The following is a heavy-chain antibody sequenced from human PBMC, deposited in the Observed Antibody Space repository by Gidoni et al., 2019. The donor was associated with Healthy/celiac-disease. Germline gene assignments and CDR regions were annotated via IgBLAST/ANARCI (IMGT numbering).Heavy chain of an antibody. V-gene: IGHV1-2*07. Sequence: QVQLVQSGAEVKKPATSVKVPGQASEYTFTGYYMHWVRQDPGQGLEWMGWINPNSGGTNYAHKFQGRVTMTRDTSISTAYMELSRLRSDDTAVYYCARVGEGWLQPTGELDYWGQGTLVTVSS. J-gene: IGHJ4*02. CDR3: ARVGEGWLQPTGELDY. D-gene: IGHD7-27*01. CDR1: EYTFTGYY. CDR2: INPNSGGT.